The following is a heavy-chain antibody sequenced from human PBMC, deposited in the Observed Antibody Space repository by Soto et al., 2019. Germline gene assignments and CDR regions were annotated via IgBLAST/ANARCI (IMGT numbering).Heavy chain of an antibody. CDR1: GGTFSSYA. CDR2: ISPSFGTA. D-gene: IGHD3-22*01. V-gene: IGHV1-69*06. Sequence: SVKVSCKASGGTFSSYAISWVRQAPGQGLEWMGGISPSFGTANYAQKFQGRVTITADKSTSTAYMELSSLRSEDTAVYYRARASYYYDSSGYQMAFGAFDIWGQGTMVTVSS. J-gene: IGHJ3*02. CDR3: ARASYYYDSSGYQMAFGAFDI.